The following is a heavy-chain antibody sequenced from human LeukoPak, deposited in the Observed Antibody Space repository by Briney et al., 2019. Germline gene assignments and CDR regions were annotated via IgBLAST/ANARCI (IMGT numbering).Heavy chain of an antibody. CDR1: GASISSGRYY. D-gene: IGHD3-10*01. V-gene: IGHV4-61*02. CDR2: IYSRGST. Sequence: SETLSLTCNVSGASISSGRYYWSWIRQPAGKGLEWIGRIYSRGSTNYNPSLKSRVPMSVDTSKNQFSLKLSSVTAADTAVYYCATDGMVRGPDAWFDSWGQGTLVTVSS. J-gene: IGHJ5*01. CDR3: ATDGMVRGPDAWFDS.